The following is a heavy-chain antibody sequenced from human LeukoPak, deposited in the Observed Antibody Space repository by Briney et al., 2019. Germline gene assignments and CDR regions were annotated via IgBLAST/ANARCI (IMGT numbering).Heavy chain of an antibody. D-gene: IGHD6-13*01. J-gene: IGHJ4*02. CDR2: IYTSGST. CDR3: ASREGYSSSWQIDY. CDR1: GGSISSYY. Sequence: SETLSLTCTASGGSISSYYWSWIRQPAGKGLEWIGRIYTSGSTNYNPSLKSRVTMSVDTSKNQFSLKLSSVTAADTAVYYCASREGYSSSWQIDYWGQGTLVTVSS. V-gene: IGHV4-4*07.